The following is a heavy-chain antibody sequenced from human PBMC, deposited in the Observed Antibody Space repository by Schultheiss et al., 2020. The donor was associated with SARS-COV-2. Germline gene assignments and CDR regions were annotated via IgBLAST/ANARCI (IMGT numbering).Heavy chain of an antibody. V-gene: IGHV3-11*01. CDR1: EFTFSDYY. CDR3: AKGRVLPADQPHYFES. CDR2: ISGSGLKT. Sequence: AGSLRLSCAASEFTFSDYYINWVRQAPGKGLEWVSAISGSGLKTYYADSVQGRFRSSRDNGNNTTSLQMNSLKVEDTAVYYCAKGRVLPADQPHYFESWGQGTLVTVSS. D-gene: IGHD2-2*01. J-gene: IGHJ4*02.